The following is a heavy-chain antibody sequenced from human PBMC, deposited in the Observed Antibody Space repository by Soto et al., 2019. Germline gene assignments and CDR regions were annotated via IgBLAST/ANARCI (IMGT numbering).Heavy chain of an antibody. CDR2: INHSGST. CDR3: ARTSRFDC. D-gene: IGHD6-6*01. Sequence: QVQLQQWGAGLLKPSETLSLTCAVYCGSFSSYYWSWIRQPPGKGLEWVGEINHSGSTNYNPSLKSRVAMSVETSKNQFCLKLSSVTAADTAVYYCARTSRFDCWGQGTLVTVSS. V-gene: IGHV4-34*01. CDR1: CGSFSSYY. J-gene: IGHJ4*02.